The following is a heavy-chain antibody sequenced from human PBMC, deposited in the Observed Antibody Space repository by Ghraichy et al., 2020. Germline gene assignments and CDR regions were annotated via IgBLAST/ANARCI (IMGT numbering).Heavy chain of an antibody. D-gene: IGHD4-11*01. Sequence: LSLTCAASGFIFNNYYMSWIRQAPGRGLEWLSYIGDSGSPIYFADSVKGRFTVSRDDSKKLVYLQMNSLRAEDTAVYYCARAEKYSSGEGYYYFYYMDVWGKGTTVSVSS. CDR2: IGDSGSPI. CDR3: ARAEKYSSGEGYYYFYYMDV. CDR1: GFIFNNYY. J-gene: IGHJ6*03. V-gene: IGHV3-11*01.